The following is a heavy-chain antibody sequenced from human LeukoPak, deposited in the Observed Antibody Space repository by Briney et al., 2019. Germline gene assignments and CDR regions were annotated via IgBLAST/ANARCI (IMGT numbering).Heavy chain of an antibody. CDR1: GGSISSSNW. J-gene: IGHJ4*02. D-gene: IGHD6-19*01. CDR2: IYHSGST. CDR3: ARDPSGSGWRNFDY. V-gene: IGHV4-4*02. Sequence: SETLSLTCAVSGGSISSSNWWSWGRQPPGKGLEWIGEIYHSGSTNYNPSLKSRVTISVDKSKNQFSLKLSSVTAADTAVYYCARDPSGSGWRNFDYWGQGTLVTVSS.